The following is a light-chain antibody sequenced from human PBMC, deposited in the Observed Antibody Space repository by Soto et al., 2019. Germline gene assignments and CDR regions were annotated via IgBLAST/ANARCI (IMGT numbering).Light chain of an antibody. CDR2: DAS. V-gene: IGKV3-11*01. J-gene: IGKJ5*01. Sequence: EIVLTQSPDTLSLSPGDRATLSCRASQSISSYLAWYRQKPGQSPRLLIYDASNRATGIPARFSGSGSGTDFTLTISSLEPEDFAVYYCQQRSDWPPITFGQGTRLEIK. CDR1: QSISSY. CDR3: QQRSDWPPIT.